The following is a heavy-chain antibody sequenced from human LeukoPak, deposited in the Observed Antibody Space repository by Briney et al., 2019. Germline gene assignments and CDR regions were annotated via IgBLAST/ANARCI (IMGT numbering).Heavy chain of an antibody. Sequence: ASVKVSCKASGYTFNGYYIHWVRQVPGQGLEWMAWINPNTGATKFAQRFQGRVTMTTDTSTSTAYMELRSLRSDDTAVYYCAIRSRGHFDYWGQGTLVTVSS. CDR2: INPNTGAT. J-gene: IGHJ4*02. CDR3: AIRSRGHFDY. CDR1: GYTFNGYY. V-gene: IGHV1-2*02. D-gene: IGHD1-14*01.